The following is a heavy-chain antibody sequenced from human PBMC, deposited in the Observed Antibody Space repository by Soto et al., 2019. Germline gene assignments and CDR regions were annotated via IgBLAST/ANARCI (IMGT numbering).Heavy chain of an antibody. CDR3: ARDPILTGSTYDY. J-gene: IGHJ4*02. D-gene: IGHD3-9*01. CDR1: GGTFSSYT. V-gene: IGHV1-69*04. CDR2: IIPILGIA. Sequence: SVKVSCKASGGTFSSYTISWVRQAPGQGLEWMGRIIPILGIANYAQKFQGRVTITADKSTSTAYMELSSLRSEDTAVYYCARDPILTGSTYDYWGQGTLVTVSS.